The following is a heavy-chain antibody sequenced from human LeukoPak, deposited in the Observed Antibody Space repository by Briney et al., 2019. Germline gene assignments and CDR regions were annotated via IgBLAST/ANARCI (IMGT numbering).Heavy chain of an antibody. J-gene: IGHJ4*02. V-gene: IGHV3-21*01. D-gene: IGHD5-18*01. CDR1: GFTFSSYS. CDR2: ISSSSSYI. Sequence: GGSLRLSCAASGFTFSSYSMTWVRQAPGKGLEGVSSISSSSSYIYYADSVKGRFTISRDNAKNSLYLQMNSLRAEDTAVYYCARDGGYXYGXFFPDSDTFDYWGQGTLVTVSS. CDR3: ARDGGYXYGXFFPDSDTFDY.